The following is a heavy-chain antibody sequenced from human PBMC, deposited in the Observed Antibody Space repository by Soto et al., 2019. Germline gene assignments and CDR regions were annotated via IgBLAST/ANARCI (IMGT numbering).Heavy chain of an antibody. J-gene: IGHJ4*02. CDR1: GSSINSSCYY. D-gene: IGHD3-3*02. CDR3: ARLPSRHLVDY. CDR2: MFYGVST. V-gene: IGHV4-39*01. Sequence: PSETLSLTCTVSGSSINSSCYYWGWIRQPPGKGLEWIGSMFYGVSTYYNPSLKSRVTVSADTSKNQFSLNLRSVTAADTAVYYCARLPSRHLVDYWGQGTLVTVSS.